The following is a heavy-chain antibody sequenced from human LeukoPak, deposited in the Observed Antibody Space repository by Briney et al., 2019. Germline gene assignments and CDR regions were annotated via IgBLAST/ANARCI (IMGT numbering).Heavy chain of an antibody. CDR3: ARERTPGSAYGVDY. D-gene: IGHD1-26*01. CDR1: GYTFTGYY. CDR2: INPNINGT. V-gene: IGHV1-2*02. Sequence: ASVKVSCKASGYTFTGYYIHWVRQAPGRGLEWMGWINPNINGTNYAQKFQGRVTMTGDRSISTAYMELSRLRSDDTAVYYCARERTPGSAYGVDYWGQGTVVTVSS. J-gene: IGHJ4*02.